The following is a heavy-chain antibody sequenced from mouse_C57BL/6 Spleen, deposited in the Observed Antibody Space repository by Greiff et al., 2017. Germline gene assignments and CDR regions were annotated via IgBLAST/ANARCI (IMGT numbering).Heavy chain of an antibody. CDR1: GFNIKDYY. CDR2: IEPEDGDT. D-gene: IGHD1-1*01. Sequence: VQLQQSGAELVRPGASVKLSCTASGFNIKDYYMHWVKQRPEQGLEWIGRIEPEDGDTEDAPKFQGKATMTADTSSNTAYLQLSSLTSEDTAVYYCTTRDYYGNAMDYWGQGTSVTVSS. J-gene: IGHJ4*01. V-gene: IGHV14-1*01. CDR3: TTRDYYGNAMDY.